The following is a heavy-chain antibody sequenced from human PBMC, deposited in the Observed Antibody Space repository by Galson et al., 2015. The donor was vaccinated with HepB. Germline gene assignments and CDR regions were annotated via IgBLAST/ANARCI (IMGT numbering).Heavy chain of an antibody. V-gene: IGHV3-9*01. J-gene: IGHJ3*02. Sequence: SLRLSCAASGFTFDDYAMHWVRQAPGKGLEWVSGISWNSGSIGYADSVKGRFTISRDNAKNSLYLQMNSLRAEDTALYYCAKDLVRIAAAGMLGGDAFDIWGQGTMVTVSS. CDR1: GFTFDDYA. CDR3: AKDLVRIAAAGMLGGDAFDI. CDR2: ISWNSGSI. D-gene: IGHD6-13*01.